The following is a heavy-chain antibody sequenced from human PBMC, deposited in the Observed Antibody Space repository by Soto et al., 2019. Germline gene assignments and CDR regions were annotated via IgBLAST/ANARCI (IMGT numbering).Heavy chain of an antibody. CDR1: GFTFSSYA. D-gene: IGHD3-22*01. V-gene: IGHV3-23*01. CDR3: AKGNSGYYYDY. Sequence: PVGSLRLSCAASGFTFSSYAMSWVRQAPGRGLEWVSGVTWNSDSTYYADSVKGRFTISRDNSKNTLYMQMNSLRAEDTAVYYCAKGNSGYYYDYWGQGALVTSPQ. CDR2: VTWNSDST. J-gene: IGHJ4*02.